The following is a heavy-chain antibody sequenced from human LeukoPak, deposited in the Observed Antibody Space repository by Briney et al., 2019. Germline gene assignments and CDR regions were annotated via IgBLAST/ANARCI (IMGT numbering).Heavy chain of an antibody. CDR2: ITSSSNYI. CDR3: ARDCWDYGSGSYCGIDY. CDR1: GFTFSSYN. J-gene: IGHJ4*02. D-gene: IGHD3-10*01. Sequence: PGGSLRLSCAASGFTFSSYNMDWVRQAPGKGLEWVSSITSSSNYIYYADSVKGRFTTPRDDAKNSLYLQMNSLRAEDTTVYYCARDCWDYGSGSYCGIDYWGQGTLVTVSS. V-gene: IGHV3-21*03.